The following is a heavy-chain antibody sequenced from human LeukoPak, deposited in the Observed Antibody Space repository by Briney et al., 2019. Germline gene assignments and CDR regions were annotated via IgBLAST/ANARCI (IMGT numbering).Heavy chain of an antibody. J-gene: IGHJ4*02. CDR1: GFTFSNYA. CDR2: ISGTGGNT. CDR3: AKDRNSGTHYTFWGY. Sequence: PGGSLRLSCATSGFTFSNYALSWVRQAPGKGLEWVSAISGTGGNTYYADSVKGRFTVSRDNSKNTLYLQMNSLRAEDSAVYYCAKDRNSGTHYTFWGYWGQGTLVTVSS. D-gene: IGHD3-16*01. V-gene: IGHV3-23*01.